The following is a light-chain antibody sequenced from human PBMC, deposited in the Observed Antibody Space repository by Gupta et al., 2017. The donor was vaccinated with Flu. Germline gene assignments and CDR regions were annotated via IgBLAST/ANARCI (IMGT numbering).Light chain of an antibody. V-gene: IGLV1-44*01. Sequence: QSVLIQPPSASGTPGQGVTISCSGSSSNIGSNAVNWYQQVPGTAPKLLIYSNTQRPSGVPDRFSGSKSGTSASLAITGLQPEDEADYYCATWDDSLNGVVFGGGTKLTVL. CDR2: SNT. CDR1: SSNIGSNA. CDR3: ATWDDSLNGVV. J-gene: IGLJ2*01.